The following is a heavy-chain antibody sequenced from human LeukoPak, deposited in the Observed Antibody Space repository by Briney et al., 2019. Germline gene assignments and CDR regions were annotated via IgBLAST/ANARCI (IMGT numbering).Heavy chain of an antibody. Sequence: GGSLRLSCAASGFTFDDYGMSWVRQAPGKGLEWVSGINWNGGSTGYAESVKGRFTISRDNAKNSLYLQMNSLRAEDTALYYCARTLYSSSWNWWFDPWGEGTLVTVSS. CDR1: GFTFDDYG. CDR3: ARTLYSSSWNWWFDP. D-gene: IGHD6-13*01. CDR2: INWNGGST. V-gene: IGHV3-20*04. J-gene: IGHJ5*02.